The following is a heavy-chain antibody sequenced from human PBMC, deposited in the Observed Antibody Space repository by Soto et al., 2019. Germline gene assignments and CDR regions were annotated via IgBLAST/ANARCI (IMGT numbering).Heavy chain of an antibody. CDR2: MNPNSGNT. D-gene: IGHD3-16*02. Sequence: ASVKVSCKASGYTFTSYDINWVRQATGQGLEWMGWMNPNSGNTGYAQKFQGRVTMTRNTSISTAYMELSSLRSEDTAVYYCARCIDTFGGVIVIDAFDIWGQGTMVTVSS. CDR1: GYTFTSYD. J-gene: IGHJ3*02. V-gene: IGHV1-8*01. CDR3: ARCIDTFGGVIVIDAFDI.